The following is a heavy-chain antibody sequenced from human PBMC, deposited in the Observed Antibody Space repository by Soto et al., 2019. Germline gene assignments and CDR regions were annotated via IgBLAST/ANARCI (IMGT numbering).Heavy chain of an antibody. Sequence: GASVKVSCKASGYTFTSYAMHWVRQAPGKRLEWMGWINAGNGNTKYSQNFQDRVTFTRDASASTIYMDLSSLRSEDTAVYYCISSTSEIAVAGTGYFQHWGQGTLVTVSS. V-gene: IGHV1-3*01. J-gene: IGHJ1*01. CDR1: GYTFTSYA. D-gene: IGHD6-19*01. CDR3: ISSTSEIAVAGTGYFQH. CDR2: INAGNGNT.